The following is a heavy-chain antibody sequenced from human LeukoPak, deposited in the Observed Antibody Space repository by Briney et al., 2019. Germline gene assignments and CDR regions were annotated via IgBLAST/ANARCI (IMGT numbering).Heavy chain of an antibody. D-gene: IGHD3-22*01. Sequence: GGPLRLSCAASGFTFNSYAMIWVRQAPGKGLEWASTISGSGGSRYYADSVKGRFTISRDNSKNTLYLQMNSLRVDDTAVYYCAKDIHYDSSGYNYKGFFDYWGQGALVTVSS. J-gene: IGHJ4*02. CDR1: GFTFNSYA. CDR3: AKDIHYDSSGYNYKGFFDY. CDR2: ISGSGGSR. V-gene: IGHV3-23*01.